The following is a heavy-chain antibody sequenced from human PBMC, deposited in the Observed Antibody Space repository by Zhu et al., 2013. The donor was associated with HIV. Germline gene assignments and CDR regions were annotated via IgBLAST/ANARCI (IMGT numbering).Heavy chain of an antibody. D-gene: IGHD6-19*01. CDR1: GFTFSSYT. Sequence: EVQLVESGGGLVKPGGSLRLSCAASGFTFSSYTMNWVRQAPGKGLEWVSSISSSSSYIYYADSVKGRFTISRDNAKNSLYLQMNSLRAEDTAVYYCARDPYSSGWSTDRYYFDYWGQGTLVTVSS. CDR2: ISSSSSYI. V-gene: IGHV3-21*01. J-gene: IGHJ4*02. CDR3: ARDPYSSGWSTDRYYFDY.